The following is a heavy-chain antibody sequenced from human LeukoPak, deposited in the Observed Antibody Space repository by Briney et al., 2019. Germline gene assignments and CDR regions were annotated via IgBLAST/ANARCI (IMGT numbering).Heavy chain of an antibody. CDR3: ARANYYYYGMDV. J-gene: IGHJ6*02. Sequence: PGGSLRLSCAASGFTFSSYSMNWVRQAPGKGLEWVSVIYSGGSTYYADSVKGRFTISRHNSKNTLYLQMNSLRAEDTAVYYCARANYYYYGMDVWGQGTTVTVSS. CDR2: IYSGGST. CDR1: GFTFSSYS. V-gene: IGHV3-53*04.